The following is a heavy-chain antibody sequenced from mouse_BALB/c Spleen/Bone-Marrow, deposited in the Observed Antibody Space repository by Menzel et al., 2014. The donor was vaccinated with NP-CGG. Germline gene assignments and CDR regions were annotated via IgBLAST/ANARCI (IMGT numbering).Heavy chain of an antibody. V-gene: IGHV1-7*01. D-gene: IGHD2-14*01. CDR2: IGPSTGHT. CDR3: ARPYRYDKEFAY. CDR1: GFPFTTYW. J-gene: IGHJ3*01. Sequence: QVQLQQSGAELAKPGASVKMSCKASGFPFTTYWMHWFKQRPGQGLEWIGYIGPSTGHTEYNQNFKDKATLTADKSSSTTYMQLSSLTSEDSAFYYCARPYRYDKEFAYWGQGTLVTVSA.